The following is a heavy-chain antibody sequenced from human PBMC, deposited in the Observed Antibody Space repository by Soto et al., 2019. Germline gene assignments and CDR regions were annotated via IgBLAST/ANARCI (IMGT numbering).Heavy chain of an antibody. D-gene: IGHD3-16*01. V-gene: IGHV1-69*13. CDR3: ARGGGPYVWFNEF. J-gene: IGHJ4*02. CDR2: IIPVFGTT. Sequence: AVKVSCKDSGGLFSSFAISWVRQAPGQGLEWMGGIIPVFGTTNYAQKFQGRVTITADESTNTAYMELSSLTSDDTAMYYCARGGGPYVWFNEFWGQGTQVTVSS. CDR1: GGLFSSFA.